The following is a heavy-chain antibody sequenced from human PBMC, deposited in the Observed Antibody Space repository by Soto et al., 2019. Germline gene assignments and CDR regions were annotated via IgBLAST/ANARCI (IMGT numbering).Heavy chain of an antibody. CDR2: ITPMFGTP. D-gene: IGHD3-22*01. Sequence: SVKVSCKASGGTFSRYTITWVRQAPGQGREWMGGITPMFGTPNYAQKFQGRVTIPPDESTSTAYMELSSLRSEDTAMYYCARDGTLYDSSAYYYLYWGQGTLVTVSS. CDR3: ARDGTLYDSSAYYYLY. CDR1: GGTFSRYT. V-gene: IGHV1-69*13. J-gene: IGHJ4*02.